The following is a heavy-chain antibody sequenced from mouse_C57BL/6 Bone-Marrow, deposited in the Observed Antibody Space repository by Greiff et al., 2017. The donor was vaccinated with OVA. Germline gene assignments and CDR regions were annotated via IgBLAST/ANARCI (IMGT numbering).Heavy chain of an antibody. CDR2: INPNNGGT. Sequence: VQLQQSGPELVKPGASVKIPCKASGYTFTDYNMDWVKQSHGKSLAWIGDINPNNGGTIYNQKFKGKAPLAVDKSASTAYMELRSLATEDTAIYYCAYSKGAYWGQGTLVTVSA. J-gene: IGHJ3*01. CDR1: GYTFTDYN. CDR3: AYSKGAY. D-gene: IGHD2-5*01. V-gene: IGHV1-18*01.